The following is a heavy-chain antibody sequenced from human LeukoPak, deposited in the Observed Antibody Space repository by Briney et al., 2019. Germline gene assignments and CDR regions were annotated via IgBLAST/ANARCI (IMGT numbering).Heavy chain of an antibody. CDR2: INHSGST. CDR3: ARLPLGAFAEFLNFDY. D-gene: IGHD3-10*01. J-gene: IGHJ4*02. Sequence: SPSETLSLTCGVYGGSFSAYYWSWIRQPPGKGLEWIGDINHSGSTKYNPSLMSRVAISVDSSKNHFSLNLRSVTAADTAVYYCARLPLGAFAEFLNFDYWGQGIPVTVSS. CDR1: GGSFSAYY. V-gene: IGHV4-34*01.